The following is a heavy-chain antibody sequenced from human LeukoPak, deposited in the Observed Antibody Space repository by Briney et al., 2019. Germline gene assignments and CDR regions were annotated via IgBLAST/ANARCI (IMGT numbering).Heavy chain of an antibody. CDR2: INHSGST. CDR1: GGSFSGYY. D-gene: IGHD6-13*01. CDR3: ASPGIAAAGSEYYFDY. Sequence: SETLSLTCAVYGGSFSGYYWGWIRQPPGKGLEWIGEINHSGSTNYNPSLKSRVTISVDTSKNQFSLKLSPVTAADTAVYYCASPGIAAAGSEYYFDYWGQGTLVTVSS. V-gene: IGHV4-34*01. J-gene: IGHJ4*02.